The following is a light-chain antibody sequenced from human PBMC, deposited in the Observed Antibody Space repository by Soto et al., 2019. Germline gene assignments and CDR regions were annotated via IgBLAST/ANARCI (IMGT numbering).Light chain of an antibody. CDR1: QSVSSD. CDR2: GAS. Sequence: DIVMTQSPATLSVSPGERATLSCRASQSVSSDLAWYHQKPGQAPRLLIYGASTRATGIPARFSGSGSGTEFTLTISRLEPEDFAVYYCQQYGTSPVTFGQGTRLEIK. V-gene: IGKV3-15*01. CDR3: QQYGTSPVT. J-gene: IGKJ5*01.